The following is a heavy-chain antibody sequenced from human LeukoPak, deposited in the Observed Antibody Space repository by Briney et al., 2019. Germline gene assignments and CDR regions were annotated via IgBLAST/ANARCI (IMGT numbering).Heavy chain of an antibody. CDR1: GYTFTSYD. J-gene: IGHJ5*02. Sequence: ASVKVSCKAFGYTFTSYDINWVRQATGQGLEWMGWMNPNSGNTGYAQKFQGRVTMTRNTSISTAYMELSSLRSEDTAVYYCARVEGQIFGVVIGPNWFDPWGQGTLVTVSS. V-gene: IGHV1-8*01. CDR2: MNPNSGNT. CDR3: ARVEGQIFGVVIGPNWFDP. D-gene: IGHD3-3*01.